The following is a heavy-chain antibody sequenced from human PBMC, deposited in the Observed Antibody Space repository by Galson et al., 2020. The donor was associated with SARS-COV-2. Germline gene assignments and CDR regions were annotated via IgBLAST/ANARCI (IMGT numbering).Heavy chain of an antibody. Sequence: SGPTLVKPTQTLTLTCTFSGFSLSTSGVGVGWIRQPPGKALEWLALIYWDDDKRYSPSLKSRLTITKDTSKNQVVLTMTNMDPVDTATYYCARKSAWFGGGGFDYWGQGTRDTVSS. CDR3: ARKSAWFGGGGFDY. CDR2: IYWDDDK. J-gene: IGHJ4*02. CDR1: GFSLSTSGVG. D-gene: IGHD3-16*01. V-gene: IGHV2-5*02.